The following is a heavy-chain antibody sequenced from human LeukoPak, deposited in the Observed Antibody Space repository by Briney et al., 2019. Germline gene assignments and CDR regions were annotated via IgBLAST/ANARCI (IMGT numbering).Heavy chain of an antibody. CDR3: ARSNEDYDSSGYYGVY. D-gene: IGHD3-22*01. CDR1: GGTFSSYA. CDR2: IIPIFGTA. Sequence: SVKVSCKASGGTFSSYAISWVRQAPGQGLEWMGGIIPIFGTANYAQKFQGRVTITADGSTSTAYMELSSLRSEDTAVYYCARSNEDYDSSGYYGVYWGQGTLVTVSS. V-gene: IGHV1-69*13. J-gene: IGHJ4*02.